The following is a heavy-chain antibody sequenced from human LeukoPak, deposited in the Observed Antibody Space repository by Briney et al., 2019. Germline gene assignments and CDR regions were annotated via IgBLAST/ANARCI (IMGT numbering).Heavy chain of an antibody. D-gene: IGHD3-22*01. CDR3: ARDRRVYYDSSGYSWWSFDY. Sequence: ASVKVSCRASGYTFTGYYMHWVRQAPGQGLEWMGWINPNSGGTNYAQKFQGRVTMTRDTSISTAYMELSRLRSDDTAVYYCARDRRVYYDSSGYSWWSFDYWGQGTLVTVSS. J-gene: IGHJ4*02. CDR2: INPNSGGT. CDR1: GYTFTGYY. V-gene: IGHV1-2*02.